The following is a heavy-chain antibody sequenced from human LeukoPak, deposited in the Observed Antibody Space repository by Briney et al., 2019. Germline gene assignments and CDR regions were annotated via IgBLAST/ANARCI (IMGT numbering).Heavy chain of an antibody. D-gene: IGHD3-3*01. CDR3: ARFVVVTPGNAFDI. V-gene: IGHV4-30-2*01. J-gene: IGHJ3*02. Sequence: SETLSLTCAVSGGSISSGGYSWSWIRQPPGKGLEWIGYIYHSGSTYYNPSLKSRVTISVDRSKNQFSLKLSSVTAADTAVYYCARFVVVTPGNAFDIWGQGTMVTVSS. CDR1: GGSISSGGYS. CDR2: IYHSGST.